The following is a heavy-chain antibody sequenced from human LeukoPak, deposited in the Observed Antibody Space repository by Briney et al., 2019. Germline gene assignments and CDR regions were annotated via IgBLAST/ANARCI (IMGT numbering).Heavy chain of an antibody. D-gene: IGHD4-17*01. CDR3: AKTLHYGHYGKFEY. CDR1: GLTFTTYA. V-gene: IGHV3-23*01. Sequence: GESLRLSCAASGLTFTTYAMNWVRRAPGKGLEWVSTISNSGDSTYYADSVKGRFTISRDNSKNTLYLQMNSLRAEDTAVYYCAKTLHYGHYGKFEYWGQGTLVTVSS. CDR2: ISNSGDST. J-gene: IGHJ4*02.